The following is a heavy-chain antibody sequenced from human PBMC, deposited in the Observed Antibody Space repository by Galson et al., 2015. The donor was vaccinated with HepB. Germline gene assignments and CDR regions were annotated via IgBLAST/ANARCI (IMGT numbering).Heavy chain of an antibody. CDR2: ISAYNGNT. V-gene: IGHV1-18*01. CDR3: ARLWGNDAFDI. J-gene: IGHJ3*02. Sequence: SVKVSCKASGYTFTSYGISWVRQAPGQGLEWMGWISAYNGNTNYAQKLQGRVTMTRDTSISTAYMELSRLRSDDTAVYYCARLWGNDAFDIWGQGTMVTVSS. CDR1: GYTFTSYG. D-gene: IGHD7-27*01.